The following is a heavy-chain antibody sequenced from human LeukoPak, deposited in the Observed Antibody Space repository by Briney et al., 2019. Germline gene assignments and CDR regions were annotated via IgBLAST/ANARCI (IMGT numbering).Heavy chain of an antibody. J-gene: IGHJ4*02. CDR3: AKANVFGVVDYFDY. D-gene: IGHD3-3*01. Sequence: GGSLRLSCAASGFTFSSYAMSWVRQSPGKGLEGVSSISGSGGTTYYADYVKGRFTISRDNSKNTLYLQMNSLRAEDTAVYYCAKANVFGVVDYFDYWGQGTLVTVSS. CDR1: GFTFSSYA. CDR2: ISGSGGTT. V-gene: IGHV3-23*01.